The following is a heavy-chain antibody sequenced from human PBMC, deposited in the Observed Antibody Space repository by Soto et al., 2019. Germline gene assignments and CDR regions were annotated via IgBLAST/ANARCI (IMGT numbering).Heavy chain of an antibody. Sequence: SETLSLTCTVSGDSMGTGGHYYNWIRQVPGKGLEWIGYIYYSGATHYSPSLRPRATISRDTSKNQFSLTLISVTAADTALYSCVRDKDLRPTSWASWGQGIQVTVSS. CDR3: VRDKDLRPTSWAS. D-gene: IGHD2-15*01. J-gene: IGHJ5*02. CDR2: IYYSGAT. CDR1: GDSMGTGGHY. V-gene: IGHV4-31*03.